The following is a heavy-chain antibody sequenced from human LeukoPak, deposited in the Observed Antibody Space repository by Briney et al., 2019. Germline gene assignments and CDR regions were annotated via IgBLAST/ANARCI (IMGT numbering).Heavy chain of an antibody. D-gene: IGHD3-3*01. V-gene: IGHV3-11*01. Sequence: GGSLRLSCAASGFTFSDYYMSWIRQAPGKGLEWVSYISSSGSTIYYADSVKGRFTISRDNAKNSLYLQMNSLRAEDTAVYYCARSPAYVWSGQARPFRGVFDPWGQGTLVTVSS. CDR3: ARSPAYVWSGQARPFRGVFDP. CDR1: GFTFSDYY. CDR2: ISSSGSTI. J-gene: IGHJ5*02.